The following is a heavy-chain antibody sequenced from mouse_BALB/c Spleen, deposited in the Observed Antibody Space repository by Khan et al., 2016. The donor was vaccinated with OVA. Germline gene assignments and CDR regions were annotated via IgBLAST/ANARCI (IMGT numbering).Heavy chain of an antibody. V-gene: IGHV5-6-3*01. CDR3: ARMARTIN. J-gene: IGHJ2*01. CDR2: INSNGGST. CDR1: GFTFSSYG. Sequence: EVELVESGGGLVQPGGSLKLSCAASGFTFSSYGMSWVRQTPDKRLELVATINSNGGSTYYPDSVKGRFTISRDNAKNTLYLQMSSLKSEETARYYCARMARTINWGQGTTLTVSS.